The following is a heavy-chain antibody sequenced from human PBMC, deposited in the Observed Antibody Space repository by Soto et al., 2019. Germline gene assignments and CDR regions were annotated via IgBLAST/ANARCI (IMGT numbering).Heavy chain of an antibody. D-gene: IGHD3-10*01. V-gene: IGHV4-4*02. CDR1: GGSISSSNW. CDR3: ARIVVITMGLYYYYGMDV. CDR2: IYHSGST. J-gene: IGHJ6*02. Sequence: LRETLSLTCAASGGSISSSNWWSWVRQPPGKGLEWIGEIYHSGSTNYNPSLKSRVTISVDKSKNQFSLKLSSVTAADTAVYYCARIVVITMGLYYYYGMDVWGQGTTVTVSS.